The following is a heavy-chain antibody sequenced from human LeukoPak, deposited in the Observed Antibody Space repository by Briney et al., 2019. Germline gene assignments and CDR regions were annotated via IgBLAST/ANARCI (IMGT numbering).Heavy chain of an antibody. V-gene: IGHV3-11*01. D-gene: IGHD6-13*01. J-gene: IGHJ6*02. CDR1: GFTFSDYY. Sequence: GGSLRLSCAASGFTFSDYYMSWIRQAPEKGLEWVSYISSSGSTIYYADSVKGRFTISRDNAKNSLYLQMNGLRAEDTAVYYCARARPAAGKYGMDVWGQGTTVTVSS. CDR3: ARARPAAGKYGMDV. CDR2: ISSSGSTI.